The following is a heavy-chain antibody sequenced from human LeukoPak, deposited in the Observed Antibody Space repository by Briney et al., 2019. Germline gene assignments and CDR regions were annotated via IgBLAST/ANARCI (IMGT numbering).Heavy chain of an antibody. Sequence: SVKVSCKASGGTFISYAISWVRQAPGQGLEWMGRIIPIFGTANYAQKFQGRVTITADKSTSTAYMELSSLRSEDTAVYYCARERYCSSTSCYRPYWGQGTLVTVSS. CDR3: ARERYCSSTSCYRPY. J-gene: IGHJ4*02. D-gene: IGHD2-2*02. CDR2: IIPIFGTA. V-gene: IGHV1-69*06. CDR1: GGTFISYA.